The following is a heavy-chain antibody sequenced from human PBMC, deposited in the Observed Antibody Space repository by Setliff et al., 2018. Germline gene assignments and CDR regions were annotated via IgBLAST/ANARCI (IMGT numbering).Heavy chain of an antibody. CDR3: ARKGISALSGAFDM. D-gene: IGHD1-26*01. V-gene: IGHV4-4*07. J-gene: IGHJ3*02. CDR2: IYTSGST. CDR1: GGSISNYY. Sequence: PSETLSLTCTVSGGSISNYYWSWVRQPAGKGLEWIGRIYTSGSTNYNPSLKSRVTMSVDTSKNQFSLKLSSVTAADTAVYYCARKGISALSGAFDMWGQGTMVTVSS.